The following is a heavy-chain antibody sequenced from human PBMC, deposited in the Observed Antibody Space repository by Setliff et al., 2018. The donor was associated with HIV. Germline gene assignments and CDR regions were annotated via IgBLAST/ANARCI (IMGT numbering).Heavy chain of an antibody. CDR2: INVYNGDT. J-gene: IGHJ4*02. CDR1: DYPFSNFG. CDR3: ATDRTQTGISLVRGRLTDPAKYPLDY. D-gene: IGHD3-10*01. Sequence: ASVKVSCKASDYPFSNFGISWVRQAPGQGLEWMAWINVYNGDTSFAQKFQGRVTMTEDTSTGTAYMELSSLRSDDTAVYYCATDRTQTGISLVRGRLTDPAKYPLDYWGQGTLVT. V-gene: IGHV1-18*01.